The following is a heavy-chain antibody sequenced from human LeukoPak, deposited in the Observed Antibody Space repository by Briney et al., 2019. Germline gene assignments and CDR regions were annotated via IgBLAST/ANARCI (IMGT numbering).Heavy chain of an antibody. Sequence: SETLSLTCTVSGGSITSSYWSWIRQSPGKGLEWIGYIHYTGSTNYNPSLKSRVTMLIDTSKNQFSLKLSSVTAADTAVYYCARGRYSAGDNWFDPWGQGTLVAVSS. D-gene: IGHD3-9*01. CDR2: IHYTGST. V-gene: IGHV4-59*01. CDR3: ARGRYSAGDNWFDP. CDR1: GGSITSSY. J-gene: IGHJ5*02.